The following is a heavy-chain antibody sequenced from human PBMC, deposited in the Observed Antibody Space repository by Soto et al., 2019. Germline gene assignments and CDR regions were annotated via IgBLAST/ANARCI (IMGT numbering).Heavy chain of an antibody. Sequence: GGSLRLSCAASGFTFSSYWMSWVRQAPGKGLEWVANIKQDGSEKYYVDSVKGRFTISRDNAKNSLYLQMNSLRAEDTAVYYCARVKELVTIFGVVPQPFDPWGQGTLVTVSS. CDR1: GFTFSSYW. D-gene: IGHD3-3*01. J-gene: IGHJ5*02. CDR2: IKQDGSEK. V-gene: IGHV3-7*01. CDR3: ARVKELVTIFGVVPQPFDP.